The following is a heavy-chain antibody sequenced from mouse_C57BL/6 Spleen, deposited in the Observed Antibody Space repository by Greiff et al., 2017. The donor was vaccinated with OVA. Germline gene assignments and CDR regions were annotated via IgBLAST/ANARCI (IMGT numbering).Heavy chain of an antibody. D-gene: IGHD2-4*01. CDR2: IDPSDSYT. CDR3: ARLGDYDRVGAY. J-gene: IGHJ3*01. CDR1: GYTFTSYW. Sequence: QVQLQQPGAELVMPGASVKLSCKASGYTFTSYWMHWVKQRPGQGLEWIGEIDPSDSYTNYNQKFKGKSTLTVDKSSSTAYMQLSSLTSEDSAVYYCARLGDYDRVGAYWGQGTLVTVSA. V-gene: IGHV1-69*01.